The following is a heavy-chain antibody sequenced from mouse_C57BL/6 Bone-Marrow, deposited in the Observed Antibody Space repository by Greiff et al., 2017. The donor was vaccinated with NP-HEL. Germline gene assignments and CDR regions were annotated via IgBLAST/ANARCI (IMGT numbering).Heavy chain of an antibody. J-gene: IGHJ4*01. V-gene: IGHV10-1*01. Sequence: DVQLVESGGGLVQPKGSLKLSCAASGFSFNTYAMNWVRQAPGKGLEWVARIRSKSNNYATYYADSVKDRFTISRDDSESMLYLQMNNLKTEDTAMYYCVRPVTLDAMDYWGQGTSVTVSS. D-gene: IGHD1-1*02. CDR1: GFSFNTYA. CDR2: IRSKSNNYAT. CDR3: VRPVTLDAMDY.